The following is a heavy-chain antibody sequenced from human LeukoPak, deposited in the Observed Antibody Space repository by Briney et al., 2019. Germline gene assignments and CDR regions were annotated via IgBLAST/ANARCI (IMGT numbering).Heavy chain of an antibody. CDR1: GGSISSSRHY. J-gene: IGHJ4*02. Sequence: KASETLSLTCTVSGGSISSSRHYWGWIRQPPGKGLEWIGNILYSGSTNHNPSLKSRVTISVDTSKNQFSLKLSSVTAADTAVYYCARHVVGGTNYSDYWGQGTLVTVSS. CDR3: ARHVVGGTNYSDY. V-gene: IGHV4-39*01. D-gene: IGHD1-26*01. CDR2: ILYSGST.